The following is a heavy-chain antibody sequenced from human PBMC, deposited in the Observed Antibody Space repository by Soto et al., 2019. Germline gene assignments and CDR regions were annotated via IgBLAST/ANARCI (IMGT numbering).Heavy chain of an antibody. CDR3: AKLENVAAHGTVY. D-gene: IGHD6-13*01. J-gene: IGHJ4*02. Sequence: PGESLKISCKGSGYSFTNYWISWVRQMPGKGLEWMGNIHPSDSYTKYSPSFQGHVTFSADKSTNTAYVQWSSLKASDTAMYYCAKLENVAAHGTVYWGQGTLVTVSS. CDR1: GYSFTNYW. V-gene: IGHV5-10-1*01. CDR2: IHPSDSYT.